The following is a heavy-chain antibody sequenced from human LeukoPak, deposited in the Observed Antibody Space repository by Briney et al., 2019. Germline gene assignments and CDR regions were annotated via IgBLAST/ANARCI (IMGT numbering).Heavy chain of an antibody. V-gene: IGHV4-34*01. Sequence: PSETLSLTCAVYGGSFSGYYWSWIRQPPGKGLEWIGEINHSGSTNYNPSLKSRVTISVDTSKNQFSLKLSSVTAADTAVYYCARDRGYSYGYDYYYYGMDVWGQGTTVTVSS. J-gene: IGHJ6*02. CDR1: GGSFSGYY. CDR3: ARDRGYSYGYDYYYYGMDV. CDR2: INHSGST. D-gene: IGHD5-18*01.